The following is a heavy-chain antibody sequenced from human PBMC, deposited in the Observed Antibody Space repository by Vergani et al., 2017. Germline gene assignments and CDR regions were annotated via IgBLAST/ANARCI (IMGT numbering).Heavy chain of an antibody. J-gene: IGHJ4*02. CDR2: ISAYNGNT. CDR1: GYTLTNYG. Sequence: QVQLVQSRAQVKKPGASVKVSCKASGYTLTNYGINCARHSPGQGVAWMGWISAYNGNTNYAQQLQGRVTMTTDTSTSTAYMELRSLRSDDTAVYYCARDRNIVDYSSTSRYAYFDSWGQGTLVTVSS. D-gene: IGHD2-2*01. V-gene: IGHV1-18*01. CDR3: ARDRNIVDYSSTSRYAYFDS.